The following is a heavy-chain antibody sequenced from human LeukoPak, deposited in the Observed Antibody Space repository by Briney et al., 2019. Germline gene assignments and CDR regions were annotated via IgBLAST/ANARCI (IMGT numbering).Heavy chain of an antibody. J-gene: IGHJ3*02. CDR2: IYYSGST. V-gene: IGHV4-59*08. Sequence: SETLSLTCTVSGGSISSYYWSWIRQPPGKGLEWIGYIYYSGSTNYNPSLKSRITISMDTSRTQFSLEMSSVTAADTAVYYCTRGWSSAGAFDIWGQGTMITVSS. CDR3: TRGWSSAGAFDI. CDR1: GGSISSYY. D-gene: IGHD6-19*01.